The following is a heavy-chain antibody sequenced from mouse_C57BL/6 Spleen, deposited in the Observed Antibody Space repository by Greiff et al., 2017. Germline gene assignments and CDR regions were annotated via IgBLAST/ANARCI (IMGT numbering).Heavy chain of an antibody. V-gene: IGHV1-64*01. CDR3: ARWRAFTAVVGDY. CDR1: GYTFTSYW. D-gene: IGHD1-1*01. J-gene: IGHJ2*01. Sequence: QVQLKQSGAELVKPGASVKLSCKASGYTFTSYWMHWVKQRPGQGLEWIGMIHPNSGSTNYNEKFKSKATLTVDKSSSTAYMQLSSLTSEDSAVYYSARWRAFTAVVGDYWGQGTPLTVSS. CDR2: IHPNSGST.